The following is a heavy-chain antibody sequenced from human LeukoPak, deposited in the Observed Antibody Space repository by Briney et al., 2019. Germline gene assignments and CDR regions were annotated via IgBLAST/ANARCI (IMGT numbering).Heavy chain of an antibody. D-gene: IGHD3-10*01. CDR1: GGSISSYY. Sequence: PSETLSLTCTDSGGSISSYYWSWIRQPPGKGLEWIGYIYYSGSTNYNPSLKSRVTISVDTSKNQFSLKVNSVTAADTAVYYCARGDYFGSGLGDWGQGTLVTVSS. CDR2: IYYSGST. V-gene: IGHV4-59*01. CDR3: ARGDYFGSGLGD. J-gene: IGHJ4*02.